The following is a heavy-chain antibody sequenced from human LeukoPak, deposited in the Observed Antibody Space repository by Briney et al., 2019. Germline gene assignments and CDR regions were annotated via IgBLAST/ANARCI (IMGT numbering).Heavy chain of an antibody. Sequence: GGSLRLSCAASGFHVSSHIMTWVRQAPGKGLEWISVLYRGGNSLHADAVQGRFTISRNTSENTLYLQMNSLTYEDTAVYYCARGGRFGEDHFDYWGQGILVTVSS. V-gene: IGHV3-53*04. D-gene: IGHD3-10*01. CDR1: GFHVSSHI. J-gene: IGHJ4*02. CDR2: LYRGGNS. CDR3: ARGGRFGEDHFDY.